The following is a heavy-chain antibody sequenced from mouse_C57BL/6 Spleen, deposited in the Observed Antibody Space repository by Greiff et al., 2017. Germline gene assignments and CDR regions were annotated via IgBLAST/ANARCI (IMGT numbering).Heavy chain of an antibody. CDR3: AREGNERGPPFAY. D-gene: IGHD1-1*02. Sequence: EVHLVESGGDLVKPGGSLKLSCAASGFTFSSYGMSWVRPTPDKRLEWVATISSGGSYTNYHDSVKGRFTISRDKAKNTLYLQMSSLKPEDTAMDYCAREGNERGPPFAYWGQGTLVTVSA. J-gene: IGHJ3*01. V-gene: IGHV5-6*01. CDR2: ISSGGSYT. CDR1: GFTFSSYG.